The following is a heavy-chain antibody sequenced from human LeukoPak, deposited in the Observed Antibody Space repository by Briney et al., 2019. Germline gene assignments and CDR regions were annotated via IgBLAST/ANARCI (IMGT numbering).Heavy chain of an antibody. CDR2: INPNIGAA. Sequence: ASVKVSCKAFGYTFTGYYIHWVRQAPGQGLEWMGWINPNIGAASYAQKFQGRVTVTRDTSISTAYMELTSLRSDDSAVYYCARACSGGGCHEGGGDYWGQGTLVTVYS. V-gene: IGHV1-2*02. CDR1: GYTFTGYY. CDR3: ARACSGGGCHEGGGDY. J-gene: IGHJ4*02. D-gene: IGHD2-15*01.